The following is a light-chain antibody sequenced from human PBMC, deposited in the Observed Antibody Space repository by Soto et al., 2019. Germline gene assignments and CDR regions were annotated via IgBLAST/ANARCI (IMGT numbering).Light chain of an antibody. CDR2: RNN. CDR1: SSNIGSNY. J-gene: IGLJ2*01. CDR3: AAWDDSLSNVV. V-gene: IGLV1-47*01. Sequence: QSVLTQPPSASGTPGQRVTISCSGSSSNIGSNYVYWYQQLPGTAPKLLIYRNNQRPSGVPDRFSGSKSGTSASLAISGLRSEDEADYYCAAWDDSLSNVVFGGRTQLTVL.